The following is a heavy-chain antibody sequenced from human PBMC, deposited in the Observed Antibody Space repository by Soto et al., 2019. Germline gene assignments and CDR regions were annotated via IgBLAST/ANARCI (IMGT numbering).Heavy chain of an antibody. V-gene: IGHV4-30-4*01. Sequence: SETLSLTCPVSGGSISSGDYYWSWIRQPPGKGLEWIGYIYYSGSTYYNPSLKSRVTISVDTSKNQFSLKLSSVTAADTAVYYCARTNTAFDYWGQGTLVTSPQ. D-gene: IGHD5-18*01. CDR1: GGSISSGDYY. CDR3: ARTNTAFDY. J-gene: IGHJ4*02. CDR2: IYYSGST.